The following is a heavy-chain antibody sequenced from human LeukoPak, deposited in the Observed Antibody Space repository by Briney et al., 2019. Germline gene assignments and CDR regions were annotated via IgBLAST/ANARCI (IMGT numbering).Heavy chain of an antibody. CDR2: ISGSGGST. Sequence: GGSLRLSCAASGFTFSSYAMSWVRQAPGKGLEWVSAISGSGGSTYYADSAKGRFTISRDNSKNTLYLQMNSLRAEDTAVYYCAKEYCSGGSCYPAYFDYWGQGTLVTVSS. CDR1: GFTFSSYA. D-gene: IGHD2-15*01. J-gene: IGHJ4*02. V-gene: IGHV3-23*01. CDR3: AKEYCSGGSCYPAYFDY.